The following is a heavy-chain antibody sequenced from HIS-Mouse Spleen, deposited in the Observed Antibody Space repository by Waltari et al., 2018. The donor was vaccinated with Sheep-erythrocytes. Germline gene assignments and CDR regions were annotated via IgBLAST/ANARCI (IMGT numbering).Heavy chain of an antibody. Sequence: GRMGVSWIRQPPGKALEWLAHIFSNDEKSYSTSLKSRLTISKDTSKSQVVLTMTNMDPVDTATYYCARITSYYDFWSEDYFDYWGQGTLVTVSS. CDR3: ARITSYYDFWSEDYFDY. J-gene: IGHJ4*02. CDR1: GRMG. D-gene: IGHD3-3*01. V-gene: IGHV2-26*01. CDR2: IFSNDEK.